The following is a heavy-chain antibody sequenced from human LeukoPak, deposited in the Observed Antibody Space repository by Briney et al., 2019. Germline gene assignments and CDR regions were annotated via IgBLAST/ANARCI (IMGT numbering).Heavy chain of an antibody. CDR1: GFTVSSNY. V-gene: IGHV3-66*01. CDR3: ARRAGGLARNNWFDP. J-gene: IGHJ5*02. CDR2: IYSGGST. D-gene: IGHD3-16*01. Sequence: GGSLRLFCAASGFTVSSNYMSWVRQAPAKGLEWVSFIYSGGSTYYADSVKGRFTISRDNSKNTLYLQMNSLRAVGTAVYYCARRAGGLARNNWFDPWGQGTLVTVSS.